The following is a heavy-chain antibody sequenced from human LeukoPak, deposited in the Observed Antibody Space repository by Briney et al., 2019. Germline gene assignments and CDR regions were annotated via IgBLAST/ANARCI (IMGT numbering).Heavy chain of an antibody. J-gene: IGHJ4*02. CDR2: IYYTGST. V-gene: IGHV4-59*01. D-gene: IGHD6-19*01. Sequence: SETLSLTCTVSGGSISSYYWSWIRQSPGKGLEWIGYIYYTGSTKYHPSLKSRVTISVDSSKNQFSLKLTSVTAADTAVYYCARETTLTGYSSGLGFNYWGQGTLVTVSS. CDR3: ARETTLTGYSSGLGFNY. CDR1: GGSISSYY.